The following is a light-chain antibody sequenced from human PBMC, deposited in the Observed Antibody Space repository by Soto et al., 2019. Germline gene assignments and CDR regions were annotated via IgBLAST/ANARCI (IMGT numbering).Light chain of an antibody. J-gene: IGKJ1*01. CDR2: DVS. CDR1: QNIGSW. Sequence: DIQMTQFPSTLSASVGDRVTITCRASQNIGSWLAWYQQKPGKAPKVLIYDVSNLETGVPSRFSGSGSGTEFTLTISSLQPDDFATDYCQQYNTYWTFGQGTKVDNK. CDR3: QQYNTYWT. V-gene: IGKV1-5*01.